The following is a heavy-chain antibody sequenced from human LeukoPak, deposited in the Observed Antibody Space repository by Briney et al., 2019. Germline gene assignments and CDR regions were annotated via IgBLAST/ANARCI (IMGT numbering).Heavy chain of an antibody. CDR3: TRVYSSGWSKRDDY. CDR1: GFTFGDYA. Sequence: GGSLRLSCTASGFTFGDYAMSWFRQAPGKGLEWVGFIRSKAYGGTTEYAASVKGRFTISRDDSKSIAYLQMNSLKTKDTAVYYCTRVYSSGWSKRDDYWGQGTLVTISS. D-gene: IGHD6-19*01. V-gene: IGHV3-49*03. CDR2: IRSKAYGGTT. J-gene: IGHJ4*02.